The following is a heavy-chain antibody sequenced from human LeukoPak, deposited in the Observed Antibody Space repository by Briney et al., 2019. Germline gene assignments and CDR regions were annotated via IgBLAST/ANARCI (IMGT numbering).Heavy chain of an antibody. Sequence: PSETLSLTCTVSGASLSGYFWSWIRQSPGKGLEWIGYIYYSGDINYDPSLKSRVTISVDTSKNQFSLKLRSVTAADTAVYYCARHVLGSESYFDYWGQGTLFTVSS. D-gene: IGHD3-16*01. CDR3: ARHVLGSESYFDY. CDR1: GASLSGYF. V-gene: IGHV4-59*08. CDR2: IYYSGDI. J-gene: IGHJ4*02.